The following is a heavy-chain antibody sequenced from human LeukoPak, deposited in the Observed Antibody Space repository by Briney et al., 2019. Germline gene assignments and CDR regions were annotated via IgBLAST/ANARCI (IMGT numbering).Heavy chain of an antibody. CDR1: GIPFGNPW. Sequence: PGGSPRILRAASGIPFGNPWVPWVRPAPRKGLVWVLLINADGSTATYADSVKGRFTISRDNARNTLSLQMNSLTIEDTAVYYCVVVVEPPDSDGFDVWGQGTMITVSS. CDR2: INADGSTA. D-gene: IGHD1-14*01. J-gene: IGHJ3*01. CDR3: VVVVEPPDSDGFDV. V-gene: IGHV3-74*01.